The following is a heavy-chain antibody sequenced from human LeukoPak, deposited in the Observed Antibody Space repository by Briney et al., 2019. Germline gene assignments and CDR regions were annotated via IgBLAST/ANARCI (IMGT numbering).Heavy chain of an antibody. V-gene: IGHV5-51*01. CDR2: IYPGDSDT. J-gene: IGHJ4*02. CDR1: WYSFTSYW. Sequence: GAALQISFKGAWYSFTSYWIGWGRRMPGKGGEGRGIIYPGDSDTRYSPSFQGQVTISADKSITTAYLQWSSLKASDTAMYYCARRSGGLDYWGQGTLVTVSS. D-gene: IGHD2-15*01. CDR3: ARRSGGLDY.